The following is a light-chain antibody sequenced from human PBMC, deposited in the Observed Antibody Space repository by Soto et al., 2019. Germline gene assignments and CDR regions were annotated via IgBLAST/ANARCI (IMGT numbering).Light chain of an antibody. J-gene: IGKJ1*01. V-gene: IGKV3-20*01. CDR1: QSVRRDY. CDR2: GAS. Sequence: EIMLSQSPGTLSLYPGETATLSCRASQSVRRDYLAWLQQKPGQAPRVLIYGASSRAAGIPDRFSGSGSGTAFTLTISRLEAEDSAVYYCQQYGAAPRTFGQGTNV. CDR3: QQYGAAPRT.